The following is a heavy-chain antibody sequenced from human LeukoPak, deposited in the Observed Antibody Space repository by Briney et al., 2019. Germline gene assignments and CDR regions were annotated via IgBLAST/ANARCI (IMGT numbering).Heavy chain of an antibody. J-gene: IGHJ3*02. D-gene: IGHD6-19*01. CDR1: GSTFSSYL. V-gene: IGHV3-7*01. CDR2: IKQDGGEK. CDR3: ATSQTTSGRYGNAFDI. Sequence: GGSLRLSCAASGSTFSSYLMSWVRQAPGKGLEWVSNIKQDGGEKYYVDSVKGRFTISRDNAKNSLYLQMNSLRAEDTAVYYCATSQTTSGRYGNAFDIWGQGTVVTVST.